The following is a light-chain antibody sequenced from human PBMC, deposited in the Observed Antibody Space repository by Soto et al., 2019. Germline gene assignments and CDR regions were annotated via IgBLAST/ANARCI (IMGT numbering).Light chain of an antibody. J-gene: IGLJ1*01. V-gene: IGLV2-14*03. CDR3: SSYTSSSLFV. CDR2: DVS. CDR1: SSDVGGYNY. Sequence: QSALTQPASVSGSPGQSITISCTGTSSDVGGYNYVSWYQQHPGKAPKVMISDVSDRPSGVSNRFSGSKSGNTASLTISGLQAEDEADYSCSSYTSSSLFVFGTGTKLTVL.